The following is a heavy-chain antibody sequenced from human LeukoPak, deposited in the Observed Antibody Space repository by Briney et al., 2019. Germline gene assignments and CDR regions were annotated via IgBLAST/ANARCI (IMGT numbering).Heavy chain of an antibody. Sequence: PGRSLRLSCAASGFTFSSYAMHWVRQAPGKGLEWVAVISYDGSNKYYADSVKGRFTISRDNSKNTLYLQMNSLRAEDTAVYYCARGESSSWYDWGQGTLVSVSS. D-gene: IGHD6-13*01. V-gene: IGHV3-30-3*01. J-gene: IGHJ4*02. CDR3: ARGESSSWYD. CDR2: ISYDGSNK. CDR1: GFTFSSYA.